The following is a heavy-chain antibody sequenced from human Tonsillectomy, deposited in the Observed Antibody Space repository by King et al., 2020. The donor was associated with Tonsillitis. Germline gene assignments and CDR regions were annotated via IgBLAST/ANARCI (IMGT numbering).Heavy chain of an antibody. Sequence: VQLVESGAEVKKPGASVKVSCKASGYTFTSYDINWVRQATGQGLEWMGWMNPNSGNTGYARKFQGRVTMTRNTSISTAYMELSSLRSEDTAVYYCARRPGPLRRRNPNNWFDPWGQGTLVTVSS. CDR1: GYTFTSYD. D-gene: IGHD1-14*01. J-gene: IGHJ5*02. CDR3: ARRPGPLRRRNPNNWFDP. CDR2: MNPNSGNT. V-gene: IGHV1-8*02.